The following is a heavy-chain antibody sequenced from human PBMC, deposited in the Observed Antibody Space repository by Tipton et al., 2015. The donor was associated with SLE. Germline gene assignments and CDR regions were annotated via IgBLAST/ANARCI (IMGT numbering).Heavy chain of an antibody. V-gene: IGHV3-7*01. J-gene: IGHJ6*02. CDR1: GFTFSKYW. Sequence: SLRLSCVASGFTFSKYWMTWVRQTPGKGLEWVANIKQDGSERYYVDSVKGRFTVSRENAKNSLFLQMNSLRAEDAGVYYCARDPSAAVVPGASPYFGMDVWGRGTTVTVSS. D-gene: IGHD6-19*01. CDR3: ARDPSAAVVPGASPYFGMDV. CDR2: IKQDGSER.